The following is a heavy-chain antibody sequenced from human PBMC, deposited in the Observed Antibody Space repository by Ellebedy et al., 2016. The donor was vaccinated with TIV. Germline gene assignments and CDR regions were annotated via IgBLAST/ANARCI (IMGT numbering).Heavy chain of an antibody. D-gene: IGHD3-10*01. CDR2: ISYDGSNK. CDR1: GFTFSSYA. CDR3: ARDHKPYYYGSGSYYNY. Sequence: GESLKISCAASGFTFSSYAMHWVRQAPGKGLEWVAVISYDGSNKYYADSVKGRFTISRDNSKNTLYLQMNSLRAEDTALYHCARDHKPYYYGSGSYYNYWGQGTLVTVSS. V-gene: IGHV3-30-3*01. J-gene: IGHJ4*02.